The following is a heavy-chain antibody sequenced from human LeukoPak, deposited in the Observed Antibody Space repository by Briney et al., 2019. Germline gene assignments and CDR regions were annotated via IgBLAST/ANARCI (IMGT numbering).Heavy chain of an antibody. CDR1: GFTFSSYA. J-gene: IGHJ4*02. CDR2: ISGSGGST. CDR3: AKAMLVSGSYYSSYFDY. V-gene: IGHV3-23*01. D-gene: IGHD1-26*01. Sequence: GGSLRLSCAASGFTFSSYAMSWVRQAPGKGLEWVSAISGSGGSTYYADSVKGRFTISRDNSKNTLYLQMNSLRAEDTAVYYCAKAMLVSGSYYSSYFDYWGQGTLVTVSS.